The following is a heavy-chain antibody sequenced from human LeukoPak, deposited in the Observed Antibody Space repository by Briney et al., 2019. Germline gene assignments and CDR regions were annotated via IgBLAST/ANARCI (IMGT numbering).Heavy chain of an antibody. CDR1: GFTFSNYV. Sequence: PGGSLRLSCAASGFTFSNYVMHWVRQAPGKGLEWVAVISFAGSQEYYADSVKGRFTISRDNSNDTVYLQMNSLTAEDTALYYCAKPVYSRGWYASSFDCWGQGTLVTV. CDR3: AKPVYSRGWYASSFDC. J-gene: IGHJ4*02. CDR2: ISFAGSQE. V-gene: IGHV3-30*18. D-gene: IGHD6-19*01.